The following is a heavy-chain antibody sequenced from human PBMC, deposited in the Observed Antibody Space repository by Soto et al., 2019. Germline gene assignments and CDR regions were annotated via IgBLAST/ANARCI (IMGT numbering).Heavy chain of an antibody. CDR3: ARGTEGVWGSYRSGYYFDY. CDR1: GGSISSGSYY. V-gene: IGHV4-61*01. J-gene: IGHJ4*02. CDR2: IYYSGST. D-gene: IGHD3-16*02. Sequence: KTSETLSLTCTVSGGSISSGSYYWSWIRQPPGKGLEWIGYIYYSGSTNYNPSLKSRVTISVDTSKNQFSLKLSSVTAADTAVYYCARGTEGVWGSYRSGYYFDYWGQGTLVTVSS.